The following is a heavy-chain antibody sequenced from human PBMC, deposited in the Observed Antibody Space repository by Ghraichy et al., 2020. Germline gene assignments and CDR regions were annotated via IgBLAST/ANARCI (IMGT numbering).Heavy chain of an antibody. CDR3: ARHPLKFNGDGYNLIYYGMDV. D-gene: IGHD5-24*01. CDR1: GGSISSYY. V-gene: IGHV4-59*08. Sequence: SETLSLTCTVSGGSISSYYWSWIRQPPGKGLEWIGYIYYSGSTNYNPSLKSRVTISVDTSKNQFSLKLSSVTAADTAVYYCARHPLKFNGDGYNLIYYGMDVWGQGTTVTVSS. J-gene: IGHJ6*02. CDR2: IYYSGST.